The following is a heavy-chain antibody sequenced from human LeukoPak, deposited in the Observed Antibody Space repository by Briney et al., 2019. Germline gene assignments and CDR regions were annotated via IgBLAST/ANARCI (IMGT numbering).Heavy chain of an antibody. CDR3: ARDPAGIEIVVVKDDAFDI. CDR1: GYTFTGYY. J-gene: IGHJ3*02. CDR2: INPNSGGT. D-gene: IGHD3-22*01. Sequence: ASVKVSCKASGYTFTGYYMHWVRQAPGRGLEWMGWINPNSGGTNYAQKFQGRVTMTRDTSISTAYMELSRLRSDDTAVYYCARDPAGIEIVVVKDDAFDIWGQGTMVTVSS. V-gene: IGHV1-2*02.